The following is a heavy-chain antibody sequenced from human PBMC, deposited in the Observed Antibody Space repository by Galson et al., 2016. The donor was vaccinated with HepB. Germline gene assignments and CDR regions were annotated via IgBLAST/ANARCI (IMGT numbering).Heavy chain of an antibody. V-gene: IGHV1-3*01. J-gene: IGHJ6*03. D-gene: IGHD3-3*01. CDR1: GYTFTNYP. Sequence: SVKVSCKASGYTFTNYPIHWVRQAPGQRLEWMGWLNAGNGDTKYSQKFQGRVTITRDQSASTAYMELRSLRSEDTAVYYCARQDYDFWSAIKYYYYYYMDVWGKGTTVTVSS. CDR3: ARQDYDFWSAIKYYYYYYMDV. CDR2: LNAGNGDT.